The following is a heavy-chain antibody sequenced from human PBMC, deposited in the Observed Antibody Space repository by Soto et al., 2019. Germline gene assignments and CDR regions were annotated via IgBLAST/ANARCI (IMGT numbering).Heavy chain of an antibody. D-gene: IGHD3-3*01. Sequence: PSETLSLTCTVSGGSISSYYWSWIRQPPGKGLEWIGDINHSGSTNYNPSLKSRVTISVDTSKNQFSLKLSSVTAADTAVYYCARGLYYDFWSGSPYYYYGMDVWGQGTTLTVSS. J-gene: IGHJ6*02. V-gene: IGHV4-59*12. CDR3: ARGLYYDFWSGSPYYYYGMDV. CDR2: INHSGST. CDR1: GGSISSYY.